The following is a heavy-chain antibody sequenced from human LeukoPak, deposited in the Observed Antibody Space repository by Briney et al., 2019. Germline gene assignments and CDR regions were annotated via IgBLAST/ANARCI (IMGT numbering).Heavy chain of an antibody. D-gene: IGHD3-22*01. J-gene: IGHJ4*02. Sequence: GGSLRLSCAASGFTFSNAWMSWVRQAPGKGLEWVGRIKSKTDGGTTDYAAPVKGRFTISRDDSKNTLYLQMNSLKTEDTAVYYCAKTYYYDSSGYPADFDYWGQGTLVTVSS. V-gene: IGHV3-15*01. CDR1: GFTFSNAW. CDR2: IKSKTDGGTT. CDR3: AKTYYYDSSGYPADFDY.